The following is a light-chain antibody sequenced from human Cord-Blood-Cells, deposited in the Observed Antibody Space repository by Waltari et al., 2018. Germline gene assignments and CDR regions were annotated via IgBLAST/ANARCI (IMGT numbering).Light chain of an antibody. J-gene: IGLJ2*01. Sequence: QSALTQPPSVSGSPGPSLTISCPGTSSHVGSYNLVSWYQQHPGKAPKLMIYEGSTRPSGVSNRFAGSKSGNTASLTISGLQAEDEADYYCCSYAGSVVFGGGTKLTVL. CDR3: CSYAGSVV. V-gene: IGLV2-23*01. CDR1: SSHVGSYNL. CDR2: EGS.